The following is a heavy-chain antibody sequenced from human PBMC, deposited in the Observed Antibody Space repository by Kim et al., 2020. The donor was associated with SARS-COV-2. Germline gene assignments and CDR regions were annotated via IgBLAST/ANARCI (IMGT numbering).Heavy chain of an antibody. CDR2: IYHSGST. V-gene: IGHV4-4*02. CDR3: ARSGSGSYYENFDY. D-gene: IGHD3-10*01. Sequence: SETLSLTCAVSGGSISSSNWWSWVRQPPGKGLEWIGEIYHSGSTNYNPSLKSRVTISVDKSKNQFSLKLSSVTAADTAVYYCARSGSGSYYENFDYWGQGTLVTVSS. CDR1: GGSISSSNW. J-gene: IGHJ4*02.